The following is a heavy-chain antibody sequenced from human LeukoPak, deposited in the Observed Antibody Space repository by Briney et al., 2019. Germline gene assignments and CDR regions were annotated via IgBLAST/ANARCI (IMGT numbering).Heavy chain of an antibody. CDR2: IYYSGST. D-gene: IGHD3-22*01. CDR3: ARDLGYYYDSSGYYYDSGFDY. J-gene: IGHJ4*02. Sequence: SETLSLTCTVSGGSISSYYWSWMRQPPGKGLEWIGYIYYSGSTNYNPSLKSRVTISGATSKNQFSLKLSSVTAADTAVYYCARDLGYYYDSSGYYYDSGFDYWGQRTLVTVSS. V-gene: IGHV4-59*01. CDR1: GGSISSYY.